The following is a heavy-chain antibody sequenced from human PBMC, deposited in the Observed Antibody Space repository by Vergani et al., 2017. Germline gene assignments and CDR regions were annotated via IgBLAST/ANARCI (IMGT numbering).Heavy chain of an antibody. CDR3: AKAKPRNSGYDYLYYNHAMDV. V-gene: IGHV3-23*01. CDR1: GFTFNHYA. D-gene: IGHD5-12*01. Sequence: EVQLLESGGDLVQPGGSLRLSCAASGFTFNHYAINWVRQAPGKGLEWVSGISGSGGSTYYAGSVKGRFTISRDSSKNTLYLQMNSLSAGDTAVYYCAKAKPRNSGYDYLYYNHAMDVWGKGTTVTVSS. J-gene: IGHJ6*04. CDR2: ISGSGGST.